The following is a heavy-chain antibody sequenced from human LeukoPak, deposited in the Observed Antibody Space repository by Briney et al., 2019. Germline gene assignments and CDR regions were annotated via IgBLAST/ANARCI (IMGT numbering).Heavy chain of an antibody. CDR2: IIPMFRTT. CDR1: GYTFTGYY. Sequence: SVKVSCKASGYTFTGYYMHWVRQAPGQGLEWMGRIIPMFRTTKYAQRFQGRVTITAEESTSTAYMELSSLRSEDTAVYYCAREVFYYDNSGRPPYFDYWGQGTLVTVSS. V-gene: IGHV1-69*13. CDR3: AREVFYYDNSGRPPYFDY. D-gene: IGHD3-22*01. J-gene: IGHJ4*02.